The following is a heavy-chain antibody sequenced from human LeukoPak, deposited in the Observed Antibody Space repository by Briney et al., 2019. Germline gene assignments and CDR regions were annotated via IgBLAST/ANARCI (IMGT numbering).Heavy chain of an antibody. CDR3: VRYYVKYDST. Sequence: GGSLRLSCAASGFTFSSYAMSWVRQAPEKGLEWVATISSSGATTYYADSVKGRFTISRDNAKNSLYLQMNSLRAEDTAVYYCVRYYVKYDSTWGQGTMVTVSS. J-gene: IGHJ3*01. D-gene: IGHD3-22*01. V-gene: IGHV3-23*01. CDR2: ISSSGATT. CDR1: GFTFSSYA.